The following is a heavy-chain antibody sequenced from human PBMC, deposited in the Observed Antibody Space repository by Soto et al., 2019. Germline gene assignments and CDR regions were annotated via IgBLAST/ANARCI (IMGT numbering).Heavy chain of an antibody. D-gene: IGHD3-9*01. CDR2: IDPSDSYT. Sequence: GESLNISCKGSGYSFTSYWISWVRQMPGKGLEWMGRIDPSDSYTNYSPSFQGHVTISADKSISTAYLQWSSLKASDTAMYYCARLGHDIFYYYGMDVWGQGTTVTVFS. CDR1: GYSFTSYW. V-gene: IGHV5-10-1*01. CDR3: ARLGHDIFYYYGMDV. J-gene: IGHJ6*02.